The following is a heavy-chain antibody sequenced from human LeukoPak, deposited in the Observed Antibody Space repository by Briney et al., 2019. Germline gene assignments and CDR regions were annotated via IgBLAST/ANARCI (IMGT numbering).Heavy chain of an antibody. Sequence: SETLSLTCTVSGGSISSYYWSWIRQPPGKGLEWIGSISYSGSTYYNPSLKSRVTISVGTSKNQFSLKQNSVTAADTAVYYCARSVNIVVEYYFDYWGQGTLVTVSS. CDR3: ARSVNIVVEYYFDY. J-gene: IGHJ4*02. V-gene: IGHV4-39*01. CDR1: GGSISSYY. D-gene: IGHD2-15*01. CDR2: ISYSGST.